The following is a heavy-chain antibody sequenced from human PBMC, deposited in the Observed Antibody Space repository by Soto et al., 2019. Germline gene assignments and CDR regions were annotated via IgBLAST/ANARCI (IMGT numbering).Heavy chain of an antibody. J-gene: IGHJ4*02. V-gene: IGHV1-18*01. Sequence: QVQLVQSGAEVKKPGASVKVSCKASGYTFTSYGISWVRQAPGQGLKWLGWISPHYGSTKYAEEVQGRVTMTTDTSTSTAYMELRRLRSDDTAVYFCARGLYTFGYIVDFWGPGTLVAVSP. CDR2: ISPHYGST. CDR3: ARGLYTFGYIVDF. CDR1: GYTFTSYG. D-gene: IGHD5-18*01.